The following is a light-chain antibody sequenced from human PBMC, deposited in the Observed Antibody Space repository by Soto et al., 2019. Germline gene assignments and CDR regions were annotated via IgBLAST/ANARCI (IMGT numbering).Light chain of an antibody. CDR3: SSYTSSSTV. J-gene: IGLJ3*02. CDR2: DVS. V-gene: IGLV2-14*01. Sequence: QSALTQPASVSGSPGQSITIPCTGTSRDVGGYNYVSWYQQHPGKAPKLMIYDVSNRPSGVSNRFSGSKSGNTASLTISGVQAEDEADYYCSSYTSSSTVFGGGTKVTVL. CDR1: SRDVGGYNY.